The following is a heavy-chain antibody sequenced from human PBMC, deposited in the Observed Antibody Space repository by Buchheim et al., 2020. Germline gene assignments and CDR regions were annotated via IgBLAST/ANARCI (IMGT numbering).Heavy chain of an antibody. CDR3: AKDREKRITMIVVVIGPFDY. CDR2: ISGSGGST. J-gene: IGHJ4*02. D-gene: IGHD3-22*01. Sequence: EVQLLESGGGLVQPGGSLRLSCAASGFTFSSYAMSWVRQAPGTGLEWVSAISGSGGSTYYADSVKGRFTISRDNSRNTLYLQMNSLRAEDTAVYYCAKDREKRITMIVVVIGPFDYWGQGTL. V-gene: IGHV3-23*01. CDR1: GFTFSSYA.